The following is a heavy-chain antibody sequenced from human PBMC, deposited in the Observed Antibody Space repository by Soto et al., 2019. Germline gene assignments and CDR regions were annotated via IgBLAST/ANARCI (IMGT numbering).Heavy chain of an antibody. Sequence: PGGSLRLSCAASGFTFSSYSMNWVRQAPGKGLEWVSYISSSSSTIYYADSVKGRFTISRDNAKNSLYLQMNSLRAEDTAVYYCARLIGYCSGGSCTYWFDPWGQGTLVTVSS. CDR2: ISSSSSTI. CDR1: GFTFSSYS. J-gene: IGHJ5*02. D-gene: IGHD2-15*01. CDR3: ARLIGYCSGGSCTYWFDP. V-gene: IGHV3-48*01.